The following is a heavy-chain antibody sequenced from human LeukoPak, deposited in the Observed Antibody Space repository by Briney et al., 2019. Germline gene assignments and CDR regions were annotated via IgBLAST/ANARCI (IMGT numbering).Heavy chain of an antibody. J-gene: IGHJ6*02. D-gene: IGHD4-11*01. CDR2: ISSSGSTI. V-gene: IGHV3-48*04. CDR3: ARDQMTTVSNGPDHYYYGMDV. Sequence: QPGGSLRLSCAASGFTFSSYWMNWARQAPGKGLEWVSYISSSGSTIYYADSVKGRFTISRDNAKNSLYLQMNSLRAEDTAVYYCARDQMTTVSNGPDHYYYGMDVWGQGTTVTVSS. CDR1: GFTFSSYW.